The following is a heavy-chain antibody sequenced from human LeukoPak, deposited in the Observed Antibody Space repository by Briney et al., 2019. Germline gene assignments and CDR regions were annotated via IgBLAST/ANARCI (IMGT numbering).Heavy chain of an antibody. D-gene: IGHD2/OR15-2a*01. Sequence: GESLRLSCAASGFGFSSHWMHWVRQAPGKGLVWVSRSNSDGSVRNYADSVEGRFIISRDNAKNTLYLQMNNLGVEDTAVYFCARDPSVNNAIGYNWFDHWGQGALVTGSS. CDR1: GFGFSSHW. J-gene: IGHJ5*02. CDR2: SNSDGSVR. CDR3: ARDPSVNNAIGYNWFDH. V-gene: IGHV3-74*01.